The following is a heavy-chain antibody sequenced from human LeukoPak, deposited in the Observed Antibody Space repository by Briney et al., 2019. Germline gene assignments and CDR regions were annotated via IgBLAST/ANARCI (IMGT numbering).Heavy chain of an antibody. J-gene: IGHJ5*02. Sequence: GASVKVSCKASGYTFTSYGISWVRQAPGQGLEWMGWISAYNGNTNYAQKLQGRVTMTTDTSTSTAYMELRSLRSDDTAVYYCAGERLECSGGSCYSGKDWFDPWGQGTLVTVSS. CDR1: GYTFTSYG. V-gene: IGHV1-18*01. CDR2: ISAYNGNT. CDR3: AGERLECSGGSCYSGKDWFDP. D-gene: IGHD2-15*01.